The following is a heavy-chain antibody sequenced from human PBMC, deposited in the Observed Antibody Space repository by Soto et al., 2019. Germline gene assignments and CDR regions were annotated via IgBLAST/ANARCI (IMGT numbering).Heavy chain of an antibody. Sequence: SETLSLTCTVSGGSISSYYWSWIRQPPGKGLEWIGYIYYSGSTNYNPSLKSRVTISVDTSKNQFSLKLSSVAAADTAVYYCASHYRNAFEEWGQGTLVTVSS. CDR1: GGSISSYY. CDR3: ASHYRNAFEE. V-gene: IGHV4-59*08. J-gene: IGHJ4*02. CDR2: IYYSGST.